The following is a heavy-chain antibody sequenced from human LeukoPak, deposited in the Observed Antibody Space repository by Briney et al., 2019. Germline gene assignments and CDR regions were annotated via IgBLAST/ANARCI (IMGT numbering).Heavy chain of an antibody. D-gene: IGHD1-26*01. J-gene: IGHJ4*02. CDR3: ARAEWGGASLY. V-gene: IGHV3-74*01. CDR2: INTDGSST. Sequence: GGSLRLSCAASGFTFISYWMHWVRQAPGKGLVWVSRINTDGSSTNYADSVKGRFTISRDNAKNTLYLQMNSLRAEDTAVYYCARAEWGGASLYWGQGTLVTVSS. CDR1: GFTFISYW.